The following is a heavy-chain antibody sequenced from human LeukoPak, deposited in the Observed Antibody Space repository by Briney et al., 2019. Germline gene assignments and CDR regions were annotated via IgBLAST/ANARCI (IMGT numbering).Heavy chain of an antibody. J-gene: IGHJ4*02. CDR3: ARTRYSSGWYDPSFYFDY. D-gene: IGHD6-19*01. CDR1: GYTFTSYY. CDR2: INPSGGST. Sequence: ASVKVSCKASGYTFTSYYMHWVRQAPGQGFEWMGIINPSGGSTSYAQKFQGRVTMTRDTSTSTVYMELSSLRSEDTAVYYCARTRYSSGWYDPSFYFDYWGQGTLVTVSS. V-gene: IGHV1-46*01.